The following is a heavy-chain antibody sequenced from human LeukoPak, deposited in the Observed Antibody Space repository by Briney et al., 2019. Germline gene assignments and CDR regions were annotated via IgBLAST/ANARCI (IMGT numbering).Heavy chain of an antibody. CDR1: GFTFSSYA. Sequence: GGSLRLSCAASGFTFSSYAMSWVRQAPGKGLEWVSAISGSGGRTYYADSVKGRFTISRDNSENTLYLQMHSLSAEDTSVYYCATHSGSYPRPTYFDYWGQGTLVTVSS. CDR2: ISGSGGRT. CDR3: ATHSGSYPRPTYFDY. D-gene: IGHD1-26*01. V-gene: IGHV3-23*01. J-gene: IGHJ4*02.